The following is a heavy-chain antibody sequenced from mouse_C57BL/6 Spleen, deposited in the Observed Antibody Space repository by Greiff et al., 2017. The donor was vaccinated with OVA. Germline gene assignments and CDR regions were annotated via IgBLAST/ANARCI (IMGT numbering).Heavy chain of an antibody. J-gene: IGHJ1*03. Sequence: VQLQQSGAELVKPGASVKMSCKASGYTFTTYPIEWMKQNHGKSLEWIGNFHPYNDDTKYNEKFKGKATLTVEKSSSTVYLELSRLTSDDSAVYDCARAYSNSHWYFDVWGTGTTVTVSS. CDR3: ARAYSNSHWYFDV. CDR1: GYTFTTYP. D-gene: IGHD2-5*01. V-gene: IGHV1-47*01. CDR2: FHPYNDDT.